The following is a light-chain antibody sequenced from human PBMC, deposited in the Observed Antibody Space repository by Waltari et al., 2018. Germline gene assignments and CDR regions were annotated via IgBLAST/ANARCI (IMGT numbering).Light chain of an antibody. CDR3: SSYTSSSTLYV. CDR1: SSDVGGHNY. V-gene: IGLV2-14*01. Sequence: SALTQPASVSGSPGPSITISCTGTSSDVGGHNYVSWYQQHPCKAPKLMISEVSNRPSGVSNRFSGSKSGNTASLTISGLQAEDEADYYCSSYTSSSTLYVFGTGTKVTVL. J-gene: IGLJ1*01. CDR2: EVS.